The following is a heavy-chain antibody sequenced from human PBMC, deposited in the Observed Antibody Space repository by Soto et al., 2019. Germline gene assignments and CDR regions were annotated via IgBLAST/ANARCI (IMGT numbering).Heavy chain of an antibody. CDR3: AKDSLGGMGTVMMPGTD. CDR1: GLTFSTYG. CDR2: ISYDLRKT. D-gene: IGHD4-17*01. Sequence: VQLVESGGGVVQPGRSLRLSCEVSGLTFSTYGFHWVRQAPGKGLEWVAVISYDLRKTHCADSVRGRFTISRDNSKNTLYLQMSDLRADDTALYYCAKDSLGGMGTVMMPGTDWGQGTLVTVSS. V-gene: IGHV3-30*18. J-gene: IGHJ4*02.